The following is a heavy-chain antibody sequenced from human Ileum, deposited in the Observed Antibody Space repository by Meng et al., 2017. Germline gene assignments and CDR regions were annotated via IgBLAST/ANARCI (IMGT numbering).Heavy chain of an antibody. D-gene: IGHD5-24*01. V-gene: IGHV4-4*07. CDR2: IYPSGET. CDR3: ATSSRWSETDGNAFDI. CDR1: GDSISPYY. Sequence: QVQLQELGPGLVKPSETLSLTCTGSGDSISPYYWSWIRQPAGKGLEWIGRIYPSGETKYNPSLKSRISVSIDTSKNHFSLKLNSLTAADTAVYYCATSSRWSETDGNAFDIWGQGTMVTVSS. J-gene: IGHJ3*02.